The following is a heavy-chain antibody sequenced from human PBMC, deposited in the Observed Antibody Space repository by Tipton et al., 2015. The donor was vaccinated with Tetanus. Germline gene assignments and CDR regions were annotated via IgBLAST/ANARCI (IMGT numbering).Heavy chain of an antibody. CDR1: GLAFSSYW. CDR2: INSDGSST. J-gene: IGHJ4*02. V-gene: IGHV3-74*01. CDR3: ARDSSMAVADPILWH. Sequence: SLRLSCAASGLAFSSYWMHWVRQAPGKGLVWVSRINSDGSSTSYADSVKGRFTISRDNAKNTLYLQMNSLRAEDTAVYYCARDSSMAVADPILWHWGQGTLVTVSS. D-gene: IGHD6-19*01.